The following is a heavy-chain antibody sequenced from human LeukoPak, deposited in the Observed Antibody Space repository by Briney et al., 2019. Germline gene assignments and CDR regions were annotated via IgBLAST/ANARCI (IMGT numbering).Heavy chain of an antibody. CDR1: GGSLSSSSYY. CDR3: ARMDSSSWYGDYYYGMDV. J-gene: IGHJ6*02. Sequence: SETLSLTCTVSGGSLSSSSYYWGWIRQPPGKGLEWIGSVYYSGSTYYNPSLKSRVTISVDTSKNQFSLKLSSVTAADTAVYYCARMDSSSWYGDYYYGMDVWGQGTTVTVSS. CDR2: VYYSGST. D-gene: IGHD6-13*01. V-gene: IGHV4-39*01.